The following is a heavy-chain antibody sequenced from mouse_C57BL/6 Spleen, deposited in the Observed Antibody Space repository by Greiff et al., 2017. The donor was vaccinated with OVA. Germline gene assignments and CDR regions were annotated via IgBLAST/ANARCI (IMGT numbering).Heavy chain of an antibody. CDR1: GFTFSSYG. CDR2: ISSGGSYT. V-gene: IGHV5-6*02. CDR3: ARRRARYYAMDY. J-gene: IGHJ4*01. Sequence: EVKLMESGGDLVKPGGSLKLSCAASGFTFSSYGMSWVRQTPDKRLEWVATISSGGSYTYYPDSVKGRFTISRDNAKNTLYLQRSSLKSEDTAMYYCARRRARYYAMDYWGQGTSVTVSS.